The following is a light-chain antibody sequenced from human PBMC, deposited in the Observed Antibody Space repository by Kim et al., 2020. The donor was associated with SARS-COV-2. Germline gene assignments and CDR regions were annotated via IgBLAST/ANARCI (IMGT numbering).Light chain of an antibody. CDR1: SGHSNDA. J-gene: IGLJ2*01. V-gene: IGLV4-69*01. CDR3: QTWGTGIQVV. Sequence: QLVLTQSPSASASLVASVKLTCTLTSGHSNDAIAWHQQQPEKGPRYLMKVNSDGSHFKGDGIPDRFSGSSSGAERYLTISSLQSEDEADYYCQTWGTGIQVVFGGGTQLTVL. CDR2: VNSDGSH.